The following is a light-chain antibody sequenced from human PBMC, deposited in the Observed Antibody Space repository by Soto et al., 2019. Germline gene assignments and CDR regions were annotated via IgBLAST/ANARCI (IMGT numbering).Light chain of an antibody. CDR3: TSYTPTGALV. V-gene: IGLV2-14*01. CDR1: SGDIGSYNY. CDR2: EVR. J-gene: IGLJ3*02. Sequence: QSALTQPASVSGSPGQSITISCTGTSGDIGSYNYVSWYQHRPGKAPRLMIYEVRNRLSGVSNRFSGSKSGNTASLTISGLQSEDEADYYCTSYTPTGALVFGSGTKLTVL.